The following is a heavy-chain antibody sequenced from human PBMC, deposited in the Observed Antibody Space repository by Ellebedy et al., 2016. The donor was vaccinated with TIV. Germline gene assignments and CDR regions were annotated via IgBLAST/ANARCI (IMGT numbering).Heavy chain of an antibody. V-gene: IGHV4-59*01. CDR2: VYYSGNT. D-gene: IGHD3-10*01. Sequence: MPGGSLRLSCTVSGGSISSYYWSWIRRPPGKGLEWIGYVYYSGNTNYNPSLKSRVTISLDTSNKQFSLKLSSVTAADTAVYYCARATSGAVLNYYGSGSLDLYYFDYWGQGTLVTVSS. CDR1: GGSISSYY. CDR3: ARATSGAVLNYYGSGSLDLYYFDY. J-gene: IGHJ4*02.